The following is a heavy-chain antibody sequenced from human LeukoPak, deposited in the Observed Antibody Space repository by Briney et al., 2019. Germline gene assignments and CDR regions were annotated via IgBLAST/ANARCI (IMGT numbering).Heavy chain of an antibody. CDR3: ARLRGETARGYSGYDMNYYYYYYMDV. V-gene: IGHV4-39*01. CDR1: GGSISSSTYY. J-gene: IGHJ6*03. Sequence: PSETLSLTCTVSGGSISSSTYYWGRLRQPPEKGLEWIGTIYYSGSTYYNPSLKSRVAISVDTSKNQFSLKLSSVTAADTAVYYCARLRGETARGYSGYDMNYYYYYYMDVWGKGTTVTVSS. D-gene: IGHD5-12*01. CDR2: IYYSGST.